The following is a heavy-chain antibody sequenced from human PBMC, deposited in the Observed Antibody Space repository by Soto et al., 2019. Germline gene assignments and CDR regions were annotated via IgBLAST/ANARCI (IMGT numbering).Heavy chain of an antibody. CDR2: INSDGNSI. CDR1: GFALSSYW. Sequence: EVQLVESGGGLVQPGGSLRLSCAASGFALSSYWMHWVRQAPGKGLVWVSRINSDGNSILYADSVKGRFTISRDNAKNTLYLQLNTLIAEDTAVYYWARGNTPLTYCNGGSCYYIYYWGQGTLVTVSS. J-gene: IGHJ4*02. V-gene: IGHV3-74*01. D-gene: IGHD2-15*01. CDR3: ARGNTPLTYCNGGSCYYIYY.